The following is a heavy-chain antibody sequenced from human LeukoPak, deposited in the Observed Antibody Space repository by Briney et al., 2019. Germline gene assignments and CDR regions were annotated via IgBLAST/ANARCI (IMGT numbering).Heavy chain of an antibody. V-gene: IGHV4-30-4*01. CDR3: ARRITMVRGVITDAFDI. CDR1: GGSISSGDYY. J-gene: IGHJ3*02. D-gene: IGHD3-10*01. CDR2: IYYSGST. Sequence: SETLSLTCTVSGGSISSGDYYWSWIRQPPGKGLEWIGYIYYSGSTYYNPSLKSRVTISVDTSKNQFSLKLSSVTAADTAVYYCARRITMVRGVITDAFDIWAKGQWSPSLQ.